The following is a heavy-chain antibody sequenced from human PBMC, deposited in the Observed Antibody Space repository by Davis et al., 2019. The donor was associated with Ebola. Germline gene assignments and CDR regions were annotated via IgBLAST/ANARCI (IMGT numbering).Heavy chain of an antibody. CDR3: AREGVLWFGELLNYYYGLDV. Sequence: ESLKTPCPSSGFTFSPYWMHWVRQVPGNGLAWVSRINGDGSSTTNADSVKGRFTISRDNAKSTLYLQMNSLSAEDTAVYYCAREGVLWFGELLNYYYGLDVWGQGTTVTVSS. V-gene: IGHV3-74*01. J-gene: IGHJ6*02. CDR2: INGDGSST. CDR1: GFTFSPYW. D-gene: IGHD3-10*01.